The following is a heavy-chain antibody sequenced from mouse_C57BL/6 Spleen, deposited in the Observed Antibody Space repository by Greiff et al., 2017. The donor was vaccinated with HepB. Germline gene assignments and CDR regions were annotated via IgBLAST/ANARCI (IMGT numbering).Heavy chain of an antibody. CDR3: ARRGIPTGPYFDY. CDR2: INPSTGGT. V-gene: IGHV1-42*01. D-gene: IGHD3-2*02. J-gene: IGHJ2*01. Sequence: EVQLQQSGPELVKPGASVKISCKASGYSFTGYYMNWVKQSPEKSLEWIGEINPSTGGTTYNQKFKAKATLTVDKSSSTAYMQLKSLTSEDSAVYYCARRGIPTGPYFDYWGQGTTLTVSS. CDR1: GYSFTGYY.